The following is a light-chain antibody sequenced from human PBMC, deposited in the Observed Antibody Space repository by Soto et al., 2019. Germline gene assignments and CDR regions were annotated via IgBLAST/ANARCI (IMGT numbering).Light chain of an antibody. CDR1: SSDIGGYNY. CDR3: SSYTTSSTVL. J-gene: IGLJ2*01. V-gene: IGLV2-14*01. Sequence: QSVLTQPASVSGSPGQSITISCTGSSSDIGGYNYVSWYQQHPDKAPKLLIYEVDNRPSGVSNRFSGSKSGDTASLTISGLQAEDEADYYCSSYTTSSTVLFAGGTKLTVL. CDR2: EVD.